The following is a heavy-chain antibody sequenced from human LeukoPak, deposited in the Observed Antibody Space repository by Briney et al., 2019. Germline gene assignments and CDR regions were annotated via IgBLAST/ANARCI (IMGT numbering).Heavy chain of an antibody. D-gene: IGHD3-10*01. CDR3: ARVRYCGSGRDGYYYMDV. Sequence: PGGSLRLSCAASGFTFSNYWMHSVRHAPGKGLVWVSRINSDGSNTRYADSVKGRFTISRNNAKNSLYLQMNSLRGKETAVYYCARVRYCGSGRDGYYYMDVWGKGTTVTISS. V-gene: IGHV3-74*01. J-gene: IGHJ6*03. CDR1: GFTFSNYW. CDR2: INSDGSNT.